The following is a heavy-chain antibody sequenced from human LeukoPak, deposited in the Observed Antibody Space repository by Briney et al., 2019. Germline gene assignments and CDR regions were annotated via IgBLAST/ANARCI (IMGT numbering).Heavy chain of an antibody. J-gene: IGHJ4*02. CDR1: GFTFSSCG. Sequence: GGSLRLSCAASGFTFSSCGMHWVRQAPGKGLEWVAFIRYDGSNKYYADSVKGRFTISRDNSKNTLYLQMNSLRAEDTAVYYCACPPEDDILTGYSYWGQGTLVTVSS. CDR3: ACPPEDDILTGYSY. CDR2: IRYDGSNK. V-gene: IGHV3-30*02. D-gene: IGHD3-9*01.